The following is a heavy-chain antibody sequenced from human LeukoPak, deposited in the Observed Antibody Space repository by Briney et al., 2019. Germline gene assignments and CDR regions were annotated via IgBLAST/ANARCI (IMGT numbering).Heavy chain of an antibody. CDR2: IIPIFSTA. V-gene: IGHV1-69*05. D-gene: IGHD4-17*01. Sequence: SVKVSCKASGGTFSSYAISWVRQAHGQGLEWMGGIIPIFSTANYAQKFQGRVTITTDESTSTAYMELSSLRSEDTAVYYCARVTRDYGDYVDYYYYYMDVWGKGTTVTVSS. CDR3: ARVTRDYGDYVDYYYYYMDV. J-gene: IGHJ6*03. CDR1: GGTFSSYA.